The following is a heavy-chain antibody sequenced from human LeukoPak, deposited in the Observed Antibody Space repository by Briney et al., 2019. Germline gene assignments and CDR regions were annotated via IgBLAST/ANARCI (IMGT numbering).Heavy chain of an antibody. D-gene: IGHD2-15*01. J-gene: IGHJ6*03. CDR1: GFTFSSYA. CDR2: ISGIGGNT. Sequence: GGSLRLAWAASGFTFSSYAMSWVRQAPGKGLEWVSAISGIGGNTYYADSVKGRFTISRDNSKNTMYLQMNSLRTEDTAVYYCAKKMKDSSAGLFSGVYYYYYYMDVWGKGTTVTVSS. V-gene: IGHV3-23*01. CDR3: AKKMKDSSAGLFSGVYYYYYYMDV.